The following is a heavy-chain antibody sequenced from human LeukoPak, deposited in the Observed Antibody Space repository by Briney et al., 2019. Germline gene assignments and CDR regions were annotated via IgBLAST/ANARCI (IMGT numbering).Heavy chain of an antibody. CDR1: GFTFSSYA. J-gene: IGHJ1*01. CDR2: ISGSGGST. D-gene: IGHD3-3*01. V-gene: IGHV3-23*01. CDR3: AKDPPDFVRMAVCEYFQH. Sequence: GGSLRLSCAASGFTFSSYAMSWVRQAPGKGLEWVSAISGSGGSTYYADSVKGRFTISRDNSKNTLYLQMNSLRAEDTAVYYCAKDPPDFVRMAVCEYFQHWGQGTLVTVSS.